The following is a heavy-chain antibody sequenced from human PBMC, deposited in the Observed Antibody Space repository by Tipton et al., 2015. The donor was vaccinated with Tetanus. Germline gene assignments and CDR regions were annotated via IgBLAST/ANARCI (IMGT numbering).Heavy chain of an antibody. D-gene: IGHD1-1*01. V-gene: IGHV4-34*01. CDR3: AQTADNWFDP. Sequence: TLSLTCAVYGGSSSSFYWSWIRQPPGGGLEWIGEINQRGGLSYNPSLKSRATISVDTSKSQFSLNLTSVTAADTAVYYCAQTADNWFDPWGQGTLVTVSS. CDR2: INQRGGL. J-gene: IGHJ5*02. CDR1: GGSSSSFY.